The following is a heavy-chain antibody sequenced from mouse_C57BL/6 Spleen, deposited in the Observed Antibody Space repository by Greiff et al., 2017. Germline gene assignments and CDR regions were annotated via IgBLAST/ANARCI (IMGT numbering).Heavy chain of an antibody. V-gene: IGHV1-26*01. CDR2: INPNNGGT. J-gene: IGHJ2*01. D-gene: IGHD1-1*01. CDR1: GYTFTDYY. CDR3: ARPSITTNYFDY. Sequence: EVQLQQSGPELVKPGASVKISCKASGYTFTDYYMNWVKQSHGKSLEWIGDINPNNGGTSYNQKFKGKATLTVDKSSSTAYMELRSLTSEDSAVYYCARPSITTNYFDYWGQGTTLTVSS.